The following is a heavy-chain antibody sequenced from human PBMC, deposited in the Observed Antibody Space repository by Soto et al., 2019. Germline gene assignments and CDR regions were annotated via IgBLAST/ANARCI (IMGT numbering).Heavy chain of an antibody. CDR1: GFTFSSYG. CDR3: ARYGYDHYYYGMDV. Sequence: QVQLVESGGGVVQPGRSLRLSCAASGFTFSSYGMHWLRQAPGKGLEWVAVIWYDGSNKYYADSVKGRFTISSDNSKTTLYLQMNSLRAEDTAVYYCARYGYDHYYYGMDVCGQCTTVTVSS. V-gene: IGHV3-33*01. J-gene: IGHJ6*02. CDR2: IWYDGSNK. D-gene: IGHD5-12*01.